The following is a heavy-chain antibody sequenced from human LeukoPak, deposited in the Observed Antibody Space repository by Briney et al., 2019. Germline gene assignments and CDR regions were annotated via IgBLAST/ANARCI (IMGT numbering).Heavy chain of an antibody. Sequence: SETLSLTCTVSGGSISSYYWSWIRQPPGKGLEWIGYIYYSGSTNYNPSLKSRVTISVDTSKNQFSLKLSSVTAADTAVYYCARAEDYGSGSYYHDYWGQGTLVTVSS. V-gene: IGHV4-59*01. CDR2: IYYSGST. CDR3: ARAEDYGSGSYYHDY. J-gene: IGHJ4*02. CDR1: GGSISSYY. D-gene: IGHD3-10*01.